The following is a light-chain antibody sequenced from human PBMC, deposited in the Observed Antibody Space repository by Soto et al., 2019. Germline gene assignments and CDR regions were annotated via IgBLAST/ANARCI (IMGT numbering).Light chain of an antibody. CDR2: SAS. CDR1: QGISSH. CDR3: QQLNSYPLS. V-gene: IGKV1-9*01. Sequence: DIQLTQSPPFLSAFVGDRVSITCRASQGISSHLAWYQHKPGKAPKLLIYSASNLQNGVPARFSGSGSGTEFTLTISSLEPEDFATYYCQQLNSYPLSFGGGTKVEIK. J-gene: IGKJ4*01.